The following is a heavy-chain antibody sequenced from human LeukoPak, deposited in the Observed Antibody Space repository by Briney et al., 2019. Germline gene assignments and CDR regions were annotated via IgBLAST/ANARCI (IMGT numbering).Heavy chain of an antibody. CDR3: AKDPDMTTVTVDY. V-gene: IGHV3-30*04. CDR2: ISYDGTNK. J-gene: IGHJ4*02. Sequence: GGSLRLSCAASGITFSRSAMHWVRQAPGKGLEWVAIISYDGTNKYYLDSVKGRFTISRDNSKNTLYLQMNSLRAEDTAVYYCAKDPDMTTVTVDYWGQGTLVTVSS. CDR1: GITFSRSA. D-gene: IGHD4-17*01.